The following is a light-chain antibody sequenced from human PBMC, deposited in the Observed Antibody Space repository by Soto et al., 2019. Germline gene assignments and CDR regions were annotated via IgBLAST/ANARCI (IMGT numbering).Light chain of an antibody. CDR2: GAS. CDR1: QSVSSS. J-gene: IGKJ4*01. Sequence: EIVLTQSPATLSVSPGERVTLSCGASQSVSSSLAWYQQKPGQAPRLLIYGASTRATGIPARFSGSGSGTEFTLTISSLQSEDFAVYYCQQYNNWPPLTFGGGTKLDIK. CDR3: QQYNNWPPLT. V-gene: IGKV3-15*01.